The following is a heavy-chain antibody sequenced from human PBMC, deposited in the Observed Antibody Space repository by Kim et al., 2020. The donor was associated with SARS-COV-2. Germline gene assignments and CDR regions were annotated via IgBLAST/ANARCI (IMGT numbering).Heavy chain of an antibody. CDR1: GFTFSSYA. CDR2: ISYDGGNT. Sequence: GGSLRLSCAASGFTFSSYAMHWVRQAPGKGLEWVTVISYDGGNTHYEDSVKGRFTISRDNSKNTLYLQMNSLRAEDTAVYYCARGSGGCSSGYYFG. J-gene: IGHJ6*01. V-gene: IGHV3-30*04. CDR3: ARGSGGCSSGYYFG. D-gene: IGHD3-3*01.